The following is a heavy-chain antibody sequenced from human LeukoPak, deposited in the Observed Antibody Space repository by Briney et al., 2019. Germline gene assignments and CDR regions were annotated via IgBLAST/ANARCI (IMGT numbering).Heavy chain of an antibody. CDR2: ISGSGGTI. J-gene: IGHJ3*02. Sequence: PGGSLRLSCAASGFTFSSCEMNWARQAPGKGLEWVSYISGSGGTIYYADSVKGRFTISRDNGKNSLYLQMNSLRPEDTAVYYCAREAAPVVAAQPDAVDIWGLGTMVTVSS. CDR1: GFTFSSCE. CDR3: AREAAPVVAAQPDAVDI. V-gene: IGHV3-48*03. D-gene: IGHD2-15*01.